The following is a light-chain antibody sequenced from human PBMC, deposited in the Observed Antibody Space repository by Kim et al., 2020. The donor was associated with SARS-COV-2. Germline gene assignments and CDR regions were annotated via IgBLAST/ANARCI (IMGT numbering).Light chain of an antibody. CDR2: DAS. V-gene: IGKV1-33*01. CDR3: GHYDDPPFT. CDR1: QNIYNR. Sequence: DIQMTQSPSSLSASVGDQVTITCRASQNIYNRVTWLHHQPGKAPSLLIFDASALRPGVSSRFSGTRSGRQFNFTITRLQPEDVGTYYCGHYDDPPFTFGPGTKVDIK. J-gene: IGKJ3*01.